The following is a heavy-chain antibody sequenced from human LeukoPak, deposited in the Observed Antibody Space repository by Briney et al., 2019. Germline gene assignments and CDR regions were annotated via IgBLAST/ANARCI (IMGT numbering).Heavy chain of an antibody. D-gene: IGHD3-22*01. J-gene: IGHJ4*02. Sequence: SETLSLTCTVSGGSISSGGYYWSWIRQHPGKGLEWIGYIYYSGSTYYNPSLKSRVTISVDTSKNQFSLKLSSVTAADTAVYYSARARHYYDSSGYYWAHDYFDYWGQGTLVTVSS. CDR1: GGSISSGGYY. CDR3: ARARHYYDSSGYYWAHDYFDY. CDR2: IYYSGST. V-gene: IGHV4-31*03.